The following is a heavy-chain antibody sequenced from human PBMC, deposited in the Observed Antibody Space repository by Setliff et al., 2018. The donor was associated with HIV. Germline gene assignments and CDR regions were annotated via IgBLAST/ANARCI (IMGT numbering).Heavy chain of an antibody. CDR2: IYTSGCT. D-gene: IGHD3-22*01. CDR3: AREAGITMIGVVITRYFDL. V-gene: IGHV4-4*07. J-gene: IGHJ2*01. CDR1: GGSISSYY. Sequence: SETLSLTCTVSGGSISSYYWSWIRQPAGKGLEWIGRIYTSGCTNYNPSLKSRVTMSVDTSKNQFSLKLSSVTAADTAVYYCAREAGITMIGVVITRYFDLWGRGTLVTVSS.